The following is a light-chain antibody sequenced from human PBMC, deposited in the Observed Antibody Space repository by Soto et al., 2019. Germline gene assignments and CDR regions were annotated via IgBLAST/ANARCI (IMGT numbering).Light chain of an antibody. Sequence: IVMTQSPDSLAVSLGERATINCKSSQSVLSSSNNKNYLAWYQQKPGQPPKLLIYWASTRESGVPDRFSGSGSGTDFTLTVSSLQAEDLAVYYCQQYYSTPDTFGQGTKLEIK. CDR3: QQYYSTPDT. J-gene: IGKJ2*01. V-gene: IGKV4-1*01. CDR1: QSVLSSSNNKNY. CDR2: WAS.